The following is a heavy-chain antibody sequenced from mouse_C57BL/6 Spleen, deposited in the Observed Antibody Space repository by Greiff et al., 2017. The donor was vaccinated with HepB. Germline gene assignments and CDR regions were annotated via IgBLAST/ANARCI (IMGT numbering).Heavy chain of an antibody. CDR2: INPSSGYT. D-gene: IGHD2-3*01. CDR3: ARSLTLYDGYFFAY. CDR1: GYTFTSYW. Sequence: QVHVKQSGAELAKPGASVKLSCKASGYTFTSYWMHWVKQRPGQGLEWIGYINPSSGYTKYNQKFKDKATLTADKSSSTAYMQLSSLTYEDSAVYYCARSLTLYDGYFFAYWGQGTLVTVSA. J-gene: IGHJ3*01. V-gene: IGHV1-7*01.